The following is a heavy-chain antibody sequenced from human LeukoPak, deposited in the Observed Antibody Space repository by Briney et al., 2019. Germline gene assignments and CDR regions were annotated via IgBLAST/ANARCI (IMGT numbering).Heavy chain of an antibody. J-gene: IGHJ4*02. Sequence: GGSLRLSCAASGFTFDDYAMHWVRQAPGKGLEWVSGISWNSGSIGYADSVKGRFTVSRDNAKNSLYLQMNSLRAEDTAVYYCARDSLSFDYWGQGTLVTVSS. CDR2: ISWNSGSI. D-gene: IGHD3-16*01. V-gene: IGHV3-9*01. CDR3: ARDSLSFDY. CDR1: GFTFDDYA.